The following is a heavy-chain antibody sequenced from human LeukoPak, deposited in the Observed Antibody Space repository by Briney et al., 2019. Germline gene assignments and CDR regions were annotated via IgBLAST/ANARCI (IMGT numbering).Heavy chain of an antibody. Sequence: KASETLSLTCTVSGGSISSSSYYWGWIRQPPGKGLEWIGSIYYSGSTYYNPSLKSRVTISVDTSKNQFSLKLSSVTAADTAVYYCARRGDQQLGDHWGQGTLVTVSS. CDR1: GGSISSSSYY. J-gene: IGHJ4*02. V-gene: IGHV4-39*01. D-gene: IGHD6-13*01. CDR2: IYYSGST. CDR3: ARRGDQQLGDH.